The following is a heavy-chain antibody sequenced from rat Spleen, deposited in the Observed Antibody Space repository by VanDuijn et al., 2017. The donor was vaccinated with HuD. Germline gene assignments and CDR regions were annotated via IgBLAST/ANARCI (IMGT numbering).Heavy chain of an antibody. D-gene: IGHD5-1*01. CDR3: ARHGGTGSRGFDY. J-gene: IGHJ2*01. V-gene: IGHV5-22*01. CDR2: ISYEGSST. Sequence: EVQLVESGGGLVQPGRSMKLSCAASGFTFSDYYMAWVRQAPKKGLEWVASISYEGSSTYYGDSVKGRFTISRDNAKSTLYLQMNSVRSEDTATYYCARHGGTGSRGFDYWGQGVMVTVSS. CDR1: GFTFSDYY.